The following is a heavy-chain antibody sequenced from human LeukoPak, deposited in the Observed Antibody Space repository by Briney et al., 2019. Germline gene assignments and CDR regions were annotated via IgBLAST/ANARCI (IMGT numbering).Heavy chain of an antibody. V-gene: IGHV5-51*01. CDR1: GYSFTKYW. D-gene: IGHD4-11*01. CDR3: ARDYSDYVGAFDI. CDR2: IYPGDSDT. Sequence: GESLKISCKGSGYSFTKYWIGWVRQMPGKGREWMGIIYPGDSDTRHNPSFQGQVTISVDKSITTAYLQWSSLKASDTAMYYCARDYSDYVGAFDIWGQGTMVTVSS. J-gene: IGHJ3*02.